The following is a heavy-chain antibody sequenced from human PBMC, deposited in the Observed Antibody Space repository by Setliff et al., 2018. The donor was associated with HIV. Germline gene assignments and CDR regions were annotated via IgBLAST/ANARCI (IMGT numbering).Heavy chain of an antibody. CDR1: GGSISGYY. D-gene: IGHD3-22*01. CDR3: VRHGYYYDFIDI. Sequence: SETLSLTCTVSGGSISGYYWSWIRQSPGKGLEWIGYIYSSGSTNFNPSLKSRVTLSIDTSKNKFSLNLTSMTAADTAVYFCVRHGYYYDFIDIWGQGTVVTVSS. CDR2: IYSSGST. J-gene: IGHJ3*02. V-gene: IGHV4-4*09.